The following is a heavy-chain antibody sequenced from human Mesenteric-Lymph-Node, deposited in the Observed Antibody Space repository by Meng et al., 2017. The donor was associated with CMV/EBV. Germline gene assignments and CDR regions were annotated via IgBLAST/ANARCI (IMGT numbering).Heavy chain of an antibody. D-gene: IGHD3-22*01. CDR3: ASAGYYASSFDD. Sequence: AASGFGVSAECMSWVRQAPGKGLECVSIIYPGGDTHYADTVEGRFTISRDNSKNTLYLQMKGLRVEDSALYYCASAGYYASSFDDWGQGTLVTVSS. CDR2: IYPGGDT. J-gene: IGHJ4*02. CDR1: GFGVSAEC. V-gene: IGHV3-66*01.